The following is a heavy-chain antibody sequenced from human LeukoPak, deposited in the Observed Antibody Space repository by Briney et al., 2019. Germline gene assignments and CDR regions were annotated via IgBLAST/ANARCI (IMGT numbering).Heavy chain of an antibody. CDR1: GFSLSDSL. V-gene: IGHV3-7*01. Sequence: GGTLRLSCGASGFSLSDSLMSWVRQPPGKGPEGGTSIKPDVIETYTVDAVQCRFIISRDNTKNSMYLQMNSLRGDDTAMYSCARGRFWWFAWGLGTLVTVSS. J-gene: IGHJ5*02. CDR3: ARGRFWWFA. CDR2: IKPDVIET. D-gene: IGHD2-15*01.